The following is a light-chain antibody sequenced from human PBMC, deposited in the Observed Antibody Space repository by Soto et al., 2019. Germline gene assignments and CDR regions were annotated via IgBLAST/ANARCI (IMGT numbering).Light chain of an antibody. CDR1: QDIGNF. J-gene: IGKJ4*01. CDR2: AAS. V-gene: IGKV1-27*01. CDR3: QKCKVAPFT. Sequence: ILMTQSPSSLSAFVVDRVTITCRASQDIGNFLAWYQQKPGKVPKLLIYAASTLQSGVPSRFSGSGSGTDFTLTISSLQPEDVATYYCQKCKVAPFTFGGGTKVDIK.